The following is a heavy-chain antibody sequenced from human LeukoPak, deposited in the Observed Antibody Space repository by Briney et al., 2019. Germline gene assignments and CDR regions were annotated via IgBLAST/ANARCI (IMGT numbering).Heavy chain of an antibody. V-gene: IGHV1-69*05. Sequence: ASVKVFCKASGGTFSSYAISWVRQAPGQGLEWMGRIIPIFGTANYAQKFQGRVTITTDESTSTAYMELSSLRSEDTAVYYCARDYYDSSGYYTTQIFFDYWGQGTLVTVSS. D-gene: IGHD3-22*01. CDR1: GGTFSSYA. CDR3: ARDYYDSSGYYTTQIFFDY. CDR2: IIPIFGTA. J-gene: IGHJ4*02.